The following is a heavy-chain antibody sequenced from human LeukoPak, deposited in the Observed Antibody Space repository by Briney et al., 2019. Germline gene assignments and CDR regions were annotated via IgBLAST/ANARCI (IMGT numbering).Heavy chain of an antibody. CDR3: ARVERTYWGPGPGDYFDS. CDR1: GGSISSSSYY. V-gene: IGHV4-39*07. CDR2: IYYSGST. Sequence: SETLSLTCTVSGGSISSSSYYWGWIRQPPGKGLEWIGSIYYSGSTYYNPSLKSRVTISVDTYKNQFSLRLSSVTAADTAVYYCARVERTYWGPGPGDYFDSWGQGTMVTVSS. J-gene: IGHJ4*02. D-gene: IGHD7-27*01.